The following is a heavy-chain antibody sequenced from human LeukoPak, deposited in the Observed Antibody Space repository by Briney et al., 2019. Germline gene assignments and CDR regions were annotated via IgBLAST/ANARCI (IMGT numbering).Heavy chain of an antibody. CDR1: DASISGYY. V-gene: IGHV4-59*01. Sequence: SETLSLTCTVSDASISGYYWSWIRQPPGKGLEWIGSIHFSGSTNYNPSLRGRVTISVDTSKNQLSLKLSSVTAADTAVYYCARKVRSSLYNWFDPWGQGTLVTVSS. CDR2: IHFSGST. J-gene: IGHJ5*02. D-gene: IGHD6-6*01. CDR3: ARKVRSSLYNWFDP.